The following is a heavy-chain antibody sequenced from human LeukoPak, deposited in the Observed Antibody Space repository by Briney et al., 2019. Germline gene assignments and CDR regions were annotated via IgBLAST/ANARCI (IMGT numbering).Heavy chain of an antibody. CDR2: IYTSGST. J-gene: IGHJ5*02. D-gene: IGHD3-10*01. CDR1: GGSISSGSYY. Sequence: SQTLSLTCTVSGGSISSGSYYWSWIRQPAGKGLEWIGRIYTSGSTNYNPSLESRVTISVDTSKNQFSLKLSSVTAADTAVYYCARGLVVRWATADWFDPWGQGTLVNFSS. V-gene: IGHV4-61*02. CDR3: ARGLVVRWATADWFDP.